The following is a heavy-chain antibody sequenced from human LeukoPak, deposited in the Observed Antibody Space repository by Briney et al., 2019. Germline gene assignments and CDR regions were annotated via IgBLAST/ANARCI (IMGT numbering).Heavy chain of an antibody. CDR3: ARPSGDHYGMDV. CDR2: INHSGST. J-gene: IGHJ6*02. D-gene: IGHD3-10*01. V-gene: IGHV4-34*01. Sequence: SETLSLTCAVYGGSFSGYYWSWIRQPPGKGLEWIGEINHSGSTNYNPSLKSRVTISVDTSKNQFSLKLSSVTAADTAVYYCARPSGDHYGMDVWGQGTTVTVSS. CDR1: GGSFSGYY.